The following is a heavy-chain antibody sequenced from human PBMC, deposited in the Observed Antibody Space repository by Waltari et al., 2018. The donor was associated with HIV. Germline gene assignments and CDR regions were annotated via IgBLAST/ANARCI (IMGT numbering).Heavy chain of an antibody. D-gene: IGHD2-15*01. CDR2: INAGNGNT. J-gene: IGHJ2*01. Sequence: QVQLVQSGAEVKKPGASVKVSCKASGYTFTSYAMHWVRQAPGQRLEWMGWINAGNGNTKYSQKCQGRVTITRDTSASTAYMELSSLRSEDTAVYYCARRGVDWYFDLWGRGTLVTVSS. CDR3: ARRGVDWYFDL. CDR1: GYTFTSYA. V-gene: IGHV1-3*01.